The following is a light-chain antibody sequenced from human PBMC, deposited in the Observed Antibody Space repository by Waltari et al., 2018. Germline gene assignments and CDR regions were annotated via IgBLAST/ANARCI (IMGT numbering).Light chain of an antibody. CDR2: EGS. CDR3: SSYAGSGSPRV. V-gene: IGLV2-23*01. Sequence: QSALIQPASVSGSPGQSITMSCTETNSAVGSYNLVSWYQQHPGKAPKFLIYEGSKRPSGVLYRFSGSKSGNTASLTISGLQADDEAEYYCSSYAGSGSPRVFGGGTKLTVL. CDR1: NSAVGSYNL. J-gene: IGLJ3*02.